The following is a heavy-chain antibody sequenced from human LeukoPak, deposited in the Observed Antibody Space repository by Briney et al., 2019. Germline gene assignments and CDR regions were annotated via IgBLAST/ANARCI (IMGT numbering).Heavy chain of an antibody. V-gene: IGHV1-69*13. J-gene: IGHJ5*02. D-gene: IGHD3-22*01. CDR3: ASVEYDSSGYYSLDNWFDP. CDR1: GGTFSSYA. Sequence: SVKVSCKASGGTFSSYAISWVRQAPEQGLEWMGGIIPIFGTANYAQKFQGRVTITADESTSTAYMELSSLRSEDTAVYYCASVEYDSSGYYSLDNWFDPWGQGTLVTVSS. CDR2: IIPIFGTA.